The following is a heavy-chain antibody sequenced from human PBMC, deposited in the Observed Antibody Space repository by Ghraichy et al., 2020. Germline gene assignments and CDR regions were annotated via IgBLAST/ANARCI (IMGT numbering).Heavy chain of an antibody. D-gene: IGHD3-16*01. CDR2: IYINGNT. V-gene: IGHV4-4*07. CDR1: GGSISGYY. Sequence: SETLSLTCTVSGGSISGYYWTWIRQPAGKGLEWIGRIYINGNTNYNPSLKSRVAMSVDTSAKKFSLNLSSVTAADTAVYYCARDTPSYGDRAFHIWGQGTMVTVSS. CDR3: ARDTPSYGDRAFHI. J-gene: IGHJ3*02.